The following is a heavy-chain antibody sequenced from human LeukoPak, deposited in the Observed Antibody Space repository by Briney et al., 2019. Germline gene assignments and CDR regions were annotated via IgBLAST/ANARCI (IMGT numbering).Heavy chain of an antibody. D-gene: IGHD1-7*01. V-gene: IGHV3-21*01. CDR1: GFTFSSYS. CDR3: ARVPTGTTSMAGD. J-gene: IGHJ4*02. CDR2: ISSSSSYI. Sequence: PGGSLRLSCAASGFTFSSYSMNWVRQAPGKGLEWVSSISSSSSYIYYADSVKGRFTISRDNAKNSLYLQMNSLRAEDTAVYYCARVPTGTTSMAGDWGQGTLVTVSS.